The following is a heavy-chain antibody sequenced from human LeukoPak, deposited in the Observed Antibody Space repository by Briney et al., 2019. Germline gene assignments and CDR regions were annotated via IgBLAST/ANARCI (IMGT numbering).Heavy chain of an antibody. CDR2: ISWDGGST. CDR3: ARVSSSSWHRHFDY. J-gene: IGHJ4*02. Sequence: GGSLRLSCAASGFTFDDYTMHWVRQAPGKGLEWVSLISWDGGSTYYADSVKGRFTISRDNSRNTLYLQMNSLGPEDTAMYYCARVSSSSWHRHFDYWGQGTLVTVSS. D-gene: IGHD6-13*01. CDR1: GFTFDDYT. V-gene: IGHV3-43*01.